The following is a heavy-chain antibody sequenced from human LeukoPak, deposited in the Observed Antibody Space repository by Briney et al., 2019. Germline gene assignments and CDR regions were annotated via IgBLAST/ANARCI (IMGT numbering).Heavy chain of an antibody. J-gene: IGHJ4*02. CDR2: TSAYNGNT. V-gene: IGHV1-18*01. CDR1: GYTFTNYA. CDR3: ARDLPADTGYEKHDY. Sequence: ASVKASCKTSGYTFTNYAISWVRQAPGQGLEWVGWTSAYNGNTDYAQKFQGRVTMTTDSSTSTAYMELRSLRSDDTAVYYCARDLPADTGYEKHDYWGQGTLVTVSS. D-gene: IGHD5-12*01.